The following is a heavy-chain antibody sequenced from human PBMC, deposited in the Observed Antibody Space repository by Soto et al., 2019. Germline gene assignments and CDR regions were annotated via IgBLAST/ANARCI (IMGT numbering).Heavy chain of an antibody. D-gene: IGHD2-2*01. CDR3: ARGPRGLYHHDY. V-gene: IGHV3-74*01. CDR1: XFPXXGDX. CDR2: INMDGTRT. J-gene: IGHJ4*02. Sequence: GGSLXLSXAASXFPXXGDXXXXXXXSAGKGLVWVSRINMDGTRTNYADSVKGRFTISRDNAKNTLYLQMDSLRVDDTAVYFCARGPRGLYHHDYWGQGALVTVSS.